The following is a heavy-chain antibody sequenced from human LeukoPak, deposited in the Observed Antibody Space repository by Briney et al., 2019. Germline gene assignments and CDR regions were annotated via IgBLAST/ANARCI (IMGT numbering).Heavy chain of an antibody. J-gene: IGHJ4*02. CDR2: ISGSGGST. CDR3: AKRDEDYGSGSYYNHYFDY. Sequence: GGSLRLSCAASGFTFSSYAMSWVRQAPGKGLEWVSAISGSGGSTYYADSVKGRFTISRDNSKNTLYLQVNSLRAEDTAVYYCAKRDEDYGSGSYYNHYFDYWGQGTLVTVSS. V-gene: IGHV3-23*01. CDR1: GFTFSSYA. D-gene: IGHD3-10*01.